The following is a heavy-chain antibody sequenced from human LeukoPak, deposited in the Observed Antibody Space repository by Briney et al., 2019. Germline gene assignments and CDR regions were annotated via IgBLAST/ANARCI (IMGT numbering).Heavy chain of an antibody. CDR1: GFTFRRYW. Sequence: GGSLRLSCAASGFTFRRYWMHWVRQAPGKGLVWVSRINSDGYSTTYADFVKGRFTISRDNAKNTLYLQMKSLRADDTAVYYCMIDYGAWGQGTLVTVSP. V-gene: IGHV3-74*01. D-gene: IGHD3-22*01. CDR2: INSDGYST. CDR3: MIDYGA. J-gene: IGHJ5*02.